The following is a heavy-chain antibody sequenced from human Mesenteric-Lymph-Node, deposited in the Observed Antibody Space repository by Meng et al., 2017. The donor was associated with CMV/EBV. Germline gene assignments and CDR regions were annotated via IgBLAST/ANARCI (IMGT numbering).Heavy chain of an antibody. Sequence: ASVKVSCKASGYTFFSYGISWVRQAPGQGLEWMGWISASSDNTNYAQKVQDRVTMTMDTSTSTSYMELRSLRSDDTAVYYCATGRYCTGNSCYRPPDFWGQGTMV. V-gene: IGHV1-18*01. D-gene: IGHD2-2*02. CDR1: GYTFFSYG. CDR3: ATGRYCTGNSCYRPPDF. CDR2: ISASSDNT. J-gene: IGHJ4*02.